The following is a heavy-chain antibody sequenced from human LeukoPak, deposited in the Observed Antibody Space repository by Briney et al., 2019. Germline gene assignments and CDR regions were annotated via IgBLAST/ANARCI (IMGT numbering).Heavy chain of an antibody. CDR3: ARGGRGSAAVVAPRSFDI. D-gene: IGHD3-22*01. CDR2: ISSSGSGGNT. CDR1: GFTFSSYA. J-gene: IGHJ3*02. V-gene: IGHV3-23*01. Sequence: GGSLRLSCAASGFTFSSYAMSWARQAPGKGLEWVSGISSSGSGGNTYYADSVKGRFIISRDISKNTLYLQMNSLRAEDSALYYCARGGRGSAAVVAPRSFDIWGQGTMVTVSS.